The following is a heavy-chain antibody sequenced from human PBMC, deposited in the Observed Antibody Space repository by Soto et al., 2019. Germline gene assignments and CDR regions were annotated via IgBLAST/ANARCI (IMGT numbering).Heavy chain of an antibody. CDR1: GGSFSGYY. V-gene: IGHV4-34*01. CDR2: INHSGST. D-gene: IGHD5-12*01. CDR3: ARLRGYEIYTWFDP. Sequence: SETLSLTCAVYGGSFSGYYWSWIRQPPGKGLEWIGEINHSGSTNYNPSLKSRVTISVDTSKNQFSLKMKSVTAADTAVYYCARLRGYEIYTWFDPWGQGTLVTVSS. J-gene: IGHJ5*02.